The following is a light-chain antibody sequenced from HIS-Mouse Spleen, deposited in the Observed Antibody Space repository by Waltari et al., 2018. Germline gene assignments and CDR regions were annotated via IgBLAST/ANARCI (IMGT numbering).Light chain of an antibody. CDR1: ALPKQY. Sequence: SYELTQPPSVSVSPGQTARITCAGDALPKQYAYGYQQKPGQAPLLGIYKDSERPSGIPERFSGSSSGTTVTLTISGVQAEDEADYYCQSADSSGTYVVFGGGTKLTVL. V-gene: IGLV3-25*03. J-gene: IGLJ2*01. CDR2: KDS. CDR3: QSADSSGTYVV.